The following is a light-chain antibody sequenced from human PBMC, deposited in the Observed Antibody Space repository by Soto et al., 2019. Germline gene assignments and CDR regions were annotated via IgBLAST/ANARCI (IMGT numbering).Light chain of an antibody. CDR1: QSIGTW. CDR3: QHYRDYPWT. J-gene: IGKJ1*01. V-gene: IGKV1-5*01. CDR2: DDS. Sequence: DIQMTQSPSTLSASVGDRVTFTCRASQSIGTWLAWYQQKPGKAPKLLIYDDSTLESGVPSRFSGSGSGTEFTLTINSLQPDDFATYYYQHYRDYPWTFGQGTKVEIK.